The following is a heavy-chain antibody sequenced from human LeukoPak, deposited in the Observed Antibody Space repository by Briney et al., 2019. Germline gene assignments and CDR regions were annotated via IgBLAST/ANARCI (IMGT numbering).Heavy chain of an antibody. D-gene: IGHD6-19*01. J-gene: IGHJ4*02. CDR3: AKGGVAVSGTPNQGYFDY. CDR2: ISWNSGLI. CDR1: GFTFNGFA. Sequence: PGTSLRLSCVASGFTFNGFAMHWVRLTPGKGLEWVSGISWNSGLIAYADSVKGRFTIYRDNAKNSLYLQMNSLRAEDTALYYCAKGGVAVSGTPNQGYFDYWGQGTLVTVSS. V-gene: IGHV3-9*01.